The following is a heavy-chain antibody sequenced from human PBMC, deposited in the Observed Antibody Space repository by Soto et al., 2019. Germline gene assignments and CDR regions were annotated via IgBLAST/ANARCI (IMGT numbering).Heavy chain of an antibody. Sequence: QVQLVESGGGVVQPGRSLRLSCAASGFTFSSYGMHWVRQAPGKGLEWVAVISYDGSNKYYADSVKGRFTISRDNSKNTLYLQMNSLRAEDTAVYYCAKDHPSGGAVAGFSPDRSRYYYYGMDVWGQGTTVTVSS. CDR1: GFTFSSYG. CDR3: AKDHPSGGAVAGFSPDRSRYYYYGMDV. D-gene: IGHD6-19*01. CDR2: ISYDGSNK. J-gene: IGHJ6*02. V-gene: IGHV3-30*18.